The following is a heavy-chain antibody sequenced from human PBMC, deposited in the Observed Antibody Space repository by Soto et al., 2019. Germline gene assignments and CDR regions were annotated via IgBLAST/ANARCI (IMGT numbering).Heavy chain of an antibody. J-gene: IGHJ4*02. D-gene: IGHD1-20*01. V-gene: IGHV3-7*01. CDR2: IKQDGSEK. CDR3: ARDLRNIRY. Sequence: PGRSMRLSRTASGYTFSSYWMSWFRQAPGKGLEWVANIKQDGSEKYYVDSVKGRFTISRDNAKNSLYLQMNSLRAEDTAVYYCARDLRNIRYWGQGTLVTVSS. CDR1: GYTFSSYW.